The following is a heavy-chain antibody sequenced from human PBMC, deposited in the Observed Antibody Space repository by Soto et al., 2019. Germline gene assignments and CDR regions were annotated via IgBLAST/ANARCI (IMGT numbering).Heavy chain of an antibody. D-gene: IGHD6-13*01. V-gene: IGHV3-23*01. J-gene: IGHJ3*02. CDR1: GFTFSSYA. Sequence: GVSLRLSCAASGFTFSSYAMSWVRQAPGKGLEWVSAISGSGGSTYYADSVKGRFTISRDNSKNTLYLQMNSLRAEDTAVYYCAKDPGYSSSQDAFDIWGQGTMVTVSS. CDR2: ISGSGGST. CDR3: AKDPGYSSSQDAFDI.